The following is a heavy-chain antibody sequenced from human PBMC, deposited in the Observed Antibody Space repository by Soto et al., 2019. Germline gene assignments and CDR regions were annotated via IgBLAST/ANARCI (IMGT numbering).Heavy chain of an antibody. J-gene: IGHJ3*02. V-gene: IGHV5-51*01. Sequence: GESLKISCKGSGYSFTSYWIGWVRQMPGKGLEWMGIIYPGDSDTRYSPSFQGQVTISADKSISTAYLQWSSLKASDTAMYYCASSKLWGGGWSKDAFDIWGQGTMVTVSS. CDR3: ASSKLWGGGWSKDAFDI. CDR1: GYSFTSYW. D-gene: IGHD6-19*01. CDR2: IYPGDSDT.